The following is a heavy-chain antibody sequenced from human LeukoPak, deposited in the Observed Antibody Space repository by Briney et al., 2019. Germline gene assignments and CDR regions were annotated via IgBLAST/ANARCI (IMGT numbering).Heavy chain of an antibody. V-gene: IGHV3-9*01. CDR2: ISWNSGSI. Sequence: PGGSLRLSCAASGFTFDDYAMHWVRQAPGKGLEWVSGISWNSGSIGYADSVKGRFTISRDNAKNSLYLQMNSLRAEDTAVYYCAKSTDYYFDYWGQGTLVTVSS. J-gene: IGHJ4*02. CDR3: AKSTDYYFDY. CDR1: GFTFDDYA. D-gene: IGHD3/OR15-3a*01.